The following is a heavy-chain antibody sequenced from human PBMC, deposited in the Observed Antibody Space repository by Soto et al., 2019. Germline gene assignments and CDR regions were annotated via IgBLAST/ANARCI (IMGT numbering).Heavy chain of an antibody. J-gene: IGHJ6*02. V-gene: IGHV3-15*01. CDR2: IKSKTDGGTT. Sequence: GGSLRLSCAASGFTFSNAWMSWVRQAPGKGLEWVGRIKSKTDGGTTDYAAPVKGRFTISRDDSKNTLYLQMNSLKTEDTAVYYCTTVTLLVPAAMPYYYYGMDVWGQGTTVTVSS. CDR1: GFTFSNAW. D-gene: IGHD2-2*01. CDR3: TTVTLLVPAAMPYYYYGMDV.